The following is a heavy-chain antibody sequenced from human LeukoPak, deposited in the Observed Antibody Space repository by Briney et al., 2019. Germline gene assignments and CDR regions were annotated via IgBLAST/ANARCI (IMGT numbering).Heavy chain of an antibody. D-gene: IGHD2-2*01. CDR3: AINIVVVPATNWFDP. V-gene: IGHV1-2*02. J-gene: IGHJ5*02. CDR1: GYTFTGYY. CDR2: INPNSGGT. Sequence: ASVKVSCKASGYTFTGYYMHWVRQAPGQGLEWVGWINPNSGGTNYAQKFQGRVTMTRDTSISTAYMELSRLRSDDAAVYYCAINIVVVPATNWFDPWGQGTLVTVSS.